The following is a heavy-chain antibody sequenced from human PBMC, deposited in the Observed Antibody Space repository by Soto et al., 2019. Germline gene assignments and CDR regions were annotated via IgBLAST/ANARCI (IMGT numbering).Heavy chain of an antibody. J-gene: IGHJ4*02. CDR3: ARDLAGFDY. Sequence: SQSLSLTCVISGDIVSSNNASSNWSRQSPSRGLEWLGRTYFRSNWYNDYAVSVKSRITINPDTSKNQFSLQLNSLTPDDTAVYYCARDLAGFDYWGQGTLVTVSS. CDR2: TYFRSNWYN. V-gene: IGHV6-1*01. CDR1: GDIVSSNNAS.